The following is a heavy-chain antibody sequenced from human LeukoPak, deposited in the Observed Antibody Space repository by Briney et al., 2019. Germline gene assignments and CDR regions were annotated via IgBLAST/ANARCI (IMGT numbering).Heavy chain of an antibody. CDR3: ARVGGDEGWYVR. Sequence: SXXVSCKASGYTFTGYYMHWVRQAPGQGLEWMGWINHNSGGTNYAQKFQGRVTMTRDTSISTAYMELSRLRSDDTAVYYCARVGGDEGWYVRWGQGTLVTVSS. D-gene: IGHD2-15*01. CDR1: GYTFTGYY. V-gene: IGHV1-2*02. CDR2: INHNSGGT. J-gene: IGHJ4*02.